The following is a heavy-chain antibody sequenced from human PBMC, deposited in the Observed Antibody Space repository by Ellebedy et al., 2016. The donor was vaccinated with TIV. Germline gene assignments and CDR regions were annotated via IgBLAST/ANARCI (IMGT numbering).Heavy chain of an antibody. V-gene: IGHV3-48*04. CDR1: GFTFSSYS. D-gene: IGHD1-26*01. J-gene: IGHJ6*02. CDR2: ISSSSSTI. CDR3: TSSGSYLPYYYYGMDV. Sequence: GGSLRLSCAASGFTFSSYSMNWVRQAPGKGLEWVSYISSSSSTIYYADSVKGRFTISRDNAKNSLYLQMNSLRAEDTAVYYCTSSGSYLPYYYYGMDVWGQGTTVTVSS.